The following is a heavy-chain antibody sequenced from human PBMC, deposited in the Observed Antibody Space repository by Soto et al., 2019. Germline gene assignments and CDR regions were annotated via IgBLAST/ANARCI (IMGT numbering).Heavy chain of an antibody. V-gene: IGHV3-23*01. CDR1: GYTFSNYA. CDR2: ISNGGDYT. Sequence: EVQLLESGGGLVQPGGSLRLSCAASGYTFSNYAMTWVRQAPGKGLEWVSCISNGGDYTYYADAVKGRVTISRDKTKNTLYLQNNGLRAEDTAVYYCDKDNGPIGKNDLYFEVWGRGTLVTVSP. D-gene: IGHD2-8*01. J-gene: IGHJ2*01. CDR3: DKDNGPIGKNDLYFEV.